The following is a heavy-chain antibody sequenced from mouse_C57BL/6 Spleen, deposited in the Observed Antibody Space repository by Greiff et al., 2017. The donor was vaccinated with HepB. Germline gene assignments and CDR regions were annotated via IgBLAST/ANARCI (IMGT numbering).Heavy chain of an antibody. D-gene: IGHD1-1*01. V-gene: IGHV1-81*01. CDR2: IYPRSGNT. Sequence: VKLVESGAELARPGASVKLSCKASGYTFTSYGISWVKQRTGQGLEWIGEIYPRSGNTYYNEKFKGKATLTADKSSSTAYMELRSLTSEDSAVYFCARSITTGERGFAYWGQGTLVTVSA. CDR1: GYTFTSYG. J-gene: IGHJ3*01. CDR3: ARSITTGERGFAY.